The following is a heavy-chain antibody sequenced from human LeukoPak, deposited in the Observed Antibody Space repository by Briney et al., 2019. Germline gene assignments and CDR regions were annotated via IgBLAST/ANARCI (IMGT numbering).Heavy chain of an antibody. CDR2: IYYSGST. V-gene: IGHV4-59*01. CDR3: ARAPFGESFDY. D-gene: IGHD3-10*01. Sequence: PSETLSLTCTVSGGSISSYYWSWIRQPPGKGLEWIGYIYYSGSTNYNPSLKSRVTISVDTSKNQFSLKLSSVTAADTAVYYCARAPFGESFDYWGQGTLVTVSS. J-gene: IGHJ4*02. CDR1: GGSISSYY.